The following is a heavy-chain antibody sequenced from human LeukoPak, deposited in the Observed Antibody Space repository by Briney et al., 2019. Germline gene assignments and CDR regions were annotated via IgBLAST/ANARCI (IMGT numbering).Heavy chain of an antibody. CDR1: GFRFTSYW. CDR2: INQDGSEK. V-gene: IGHV3-7*01. J-gene: IGHJ4*02. Sequence: RGSLRLSCAASGFRFTSYWMSWVRQAPGKGLEWVANINQDGSEKYYGDSVKGRFTISRDNAKNSLYLQMSSLRAEDTAVYFCARDGHPFDSWGQGTLVTVSS. CDR3: ARDGHPFDS.